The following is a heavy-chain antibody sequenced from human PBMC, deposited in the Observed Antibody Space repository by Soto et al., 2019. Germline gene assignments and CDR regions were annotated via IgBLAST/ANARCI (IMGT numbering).Heavy chain of an antibody. CDR2: ISGSGSFT. D-gene: IGHD3-10*01. V-gene: IGHV3-23*01. Sequence: GGSLRLSCAASGFTFRTYAMNWVRQAPGKGLEWISAISGSGSFTRYADSVRGRFTISRDNSQNQLYLQMNNLRGDDTAMYYCAKIPTGSGSSKFDYWGQGIQVTVSS. CDR3: AKIPTGSGSSKFDY. J-gene: IGHJ4*02. CDR1: GFTFRTYA.